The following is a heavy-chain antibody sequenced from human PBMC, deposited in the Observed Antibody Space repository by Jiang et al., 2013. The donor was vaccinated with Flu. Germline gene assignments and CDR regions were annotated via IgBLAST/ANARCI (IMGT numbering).Heavy chain of an antibody. J-gene: IGHJ4*02. V-gene: IGHV1-46*01. CDR3: ALEWVKYFDY. D-gene: IGHD3-3*01. Sequence: FTSYYMHWVRQAPGQGLEWMGIINLVVVAQSYAQKFQGRVTMTRDTSTSTVYMELSSLRSEDTAVYYCALEWVKYFDYWGQGTLVTVSS. CDR1: FTSYY. CDR2: INLVVVAQ.